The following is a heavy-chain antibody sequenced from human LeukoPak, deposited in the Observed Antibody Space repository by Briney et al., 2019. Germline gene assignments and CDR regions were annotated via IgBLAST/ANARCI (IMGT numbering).Heavy chain of an antibody. J-gene: IGHJ6*03. CDR3: ASRYSSGWHNYYYYYMDV. D-gene: IGHD6-19*01. CDR1: GGSISSYY. CDR2: IYYSGST. V-gene: IGHV4-59*01. Sequence: SETLSLTCTVSGGSISSYYWSWIRQPPGKGLEWIGYIYYSGSTDYNPSLKSRVTISVDTSKNQFSLKLSSVTAADTAVYYCASRYSSGWHNYYYYYMDVWGKGTTVTVSS.